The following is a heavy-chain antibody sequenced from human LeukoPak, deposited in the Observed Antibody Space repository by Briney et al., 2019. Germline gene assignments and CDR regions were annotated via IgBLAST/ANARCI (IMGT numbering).Heavy chain of an antibody. CDR3: AKNPMGWELLGWFDP. Sequence: PGGSLRLSCAASGFTFSSYGMSWVRQAPGKGLEWVSAISGSGGSTYYADSVKGRFTISRDNSKNTLYLQMNSLRAEDTAVYYCAKNPMGWELLGWFDPWGQGTLVTVSS. V-gene: IGHV3-23*01. J-gene: IGHJ5*02. CDR1: GFTFSSYG. CDR2: ISGSGGST. D-gene: IGHD1-26*01.